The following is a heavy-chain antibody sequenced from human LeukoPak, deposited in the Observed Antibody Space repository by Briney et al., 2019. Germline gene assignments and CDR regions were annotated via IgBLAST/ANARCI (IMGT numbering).Heavy chain of an antibody. D-gene: IGHD3-10*01. V-gene: IGHV4-31*03. CDR1: GGSISSGGYY. J-gene: IGHJ5*02. CDR2: IHHSGST. CDR3: ANYGSGSYRFDP. Sequence: PSETLSLTCTVSGGSISSGGYYWSWIRQHPGKGLEWIGYIHHSGSTYYNPSLKSRLIISLDTSKNQLSLKLNSVTAADTAVYYCANYGSGSYRFDPWGQGTLVTVSS.